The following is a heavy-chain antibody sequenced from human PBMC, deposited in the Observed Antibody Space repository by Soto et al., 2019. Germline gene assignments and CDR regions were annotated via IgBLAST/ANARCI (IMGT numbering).Heavy chain of an antibody. CDR2: ISYDGSKK. D-gene: IGHD5-18*01. V-gene: IGHV3-30*18. CDR1: GFTFSSYG. J-gene: IGHJ3*02. Sequence: QVQLVESGGGVVQPGRSLRLSCAASGFTFSSYGMHWVRQAPGKGLEWVAVISYDGSKKYYGDSVKGRFTISRDNSKKTLYLQMNSLSAADTAVYYCVKDQSLIQLWLDREAFDIWGQGTMVTVSS. CDR3: VKDQSLIQLWLDREAFDI.